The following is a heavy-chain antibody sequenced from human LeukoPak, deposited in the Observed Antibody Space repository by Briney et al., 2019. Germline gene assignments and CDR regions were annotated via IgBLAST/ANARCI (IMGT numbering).Heavy chain of an antibody. J-gene: IGHJ4*02. CDR1: GGSFSAYY. V-gene: IGHV4-34*01. Sequence: PSETLSLTCAVYGGSFSAYYWSWIRQPPGKGLEWIGEINHSGSTNCNPSPKSRVAISVDTSRNQFSLRLSSVTAADTAVYYCARGQRITMTDWGQGTLVTVSS. D-gene: IGHD3-22*01. CDR3: ARGQRITMTD. CDR2: INHSGST.